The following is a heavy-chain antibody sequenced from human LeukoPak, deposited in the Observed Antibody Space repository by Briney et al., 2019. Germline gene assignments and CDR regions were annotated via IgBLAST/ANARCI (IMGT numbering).Heavy chain of an antibody. V-gene: IGHV1-8*01. J-gene: IGHJ4*02. CDR1: GYTFTSYD. CDR3: ARGSLRSYFDWARGSYFDY. Sequence: WASVNVSCTASGYTFTSYDINWVRQATGQGLEWMGWVNPNSGNTGYAQKFQGRVTMTRNTSISTAYMELSSLRSEDTAVYYRARGSLRSYFDWARGSYFDYWGQGTLVTVSS. CDR2: VNPNSGNT. D-gene: IGHD3-9*01.